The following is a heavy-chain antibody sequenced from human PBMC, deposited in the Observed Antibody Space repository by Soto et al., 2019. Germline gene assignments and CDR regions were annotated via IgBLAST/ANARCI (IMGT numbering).Heavy chain of an antibody. Sequence: EVQLLESGGGLVQPGGSLRLSCAASGFSFSSYAMNWFRQAPGKGLEWVTTINGGSTTYYADSVKGRFTISRDNSKNTLYLQMNGLRAEDTAVYYCAKDKDWSGVYGMDVWGQGTTVTVSS. V-gene: IGHV3-23*01. CDR3: AKDKDWSGVYGMDV. J-gene: IGHJ6*02. D-gene: IGHD3-3*01. CDR2: INGGSTT. CDR1: GFSFSSYA.